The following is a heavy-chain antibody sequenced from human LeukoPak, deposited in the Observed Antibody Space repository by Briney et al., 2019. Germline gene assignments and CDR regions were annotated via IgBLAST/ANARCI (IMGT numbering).Heavy chain of an antibody. CDR3: ARDSEAAAGTGGYYFDY. V-gene: IGHV1-2*02. CDR1: GYTFTGYY. Sequence: ASVKVSCKASGYTFTGYYMHWVRQAPGQGLQWMGWINPNSGGTNYAQKFQGRVTMTRDTSISTAYMELSRLRSDDTAVYYCARDSEAAAGTGGYYFDYWGQGTLVTVSS. D-gene: IGHD6-13*01. J-gene: IGHJ4*02. CDR2: INPNSGGT.